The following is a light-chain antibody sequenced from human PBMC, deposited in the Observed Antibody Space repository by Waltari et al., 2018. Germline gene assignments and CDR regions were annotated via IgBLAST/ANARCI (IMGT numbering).Light chain of an antibody. CDR1: SSDVGGYNY. CDR2: DVS. V-gene: IGLV2-14*03. CDR3: SSYTSSSTSHVV. J-gene: IGLJ2*01. Sequence: QSALTQPASVSGSPGQSITISCTGTSSDVGGYNYASWYQQHPGKAPKLMIYDVSNRPSGVSNRFSGSKSGNTASLTISGLQAEDEADYYCSSYTSSSTSHVVFGGGTKLTVL.